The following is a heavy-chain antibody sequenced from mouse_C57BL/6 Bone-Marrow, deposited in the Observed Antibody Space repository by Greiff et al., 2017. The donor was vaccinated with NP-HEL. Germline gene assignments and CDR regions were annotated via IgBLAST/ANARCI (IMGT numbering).Heavy chain of an antibody. J-gene: IGHJ2*01. V-gene: IGHV5-16*01. CDR1: GFTFSDYY. D-gene: IGHD2-4*01. CDR2: INYDGSST. CDR3: AREDDYDALDY. Sequence: EVKVVESEGGLVQPGSSMKLSCTASGFTFSDYYMAWVRQVPEKGLEWVANINYDGSSTYYLDSLKSRFIISRDNAKNILYLRMSSLKSEDTATYYWAREDDYDALDYWGQGTTLTVSS.